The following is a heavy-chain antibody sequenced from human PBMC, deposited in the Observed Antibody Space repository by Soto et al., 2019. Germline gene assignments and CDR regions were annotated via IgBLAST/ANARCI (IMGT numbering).Heavy chain of an antibody. CDR1: GGSISSGDYY. CDR2: IYYSGST. J-gene: IGHJ5*02. Sequence: QVQLQESGPGLVKPSQTLSLTCTVSGGSISSGDYYWSWIRQPPGKGLEWIGYIYYSGSTYYNPSRKRRVTISVDTPKNQLYHKLSTVTDADTAVYYCARECGERPREIWFDPWGQGTLVTVSS. CDR3: ARECGERPREIWFDP. D-gene: IGHD1-1*01. V-gene: IGHV4-30-4*01.